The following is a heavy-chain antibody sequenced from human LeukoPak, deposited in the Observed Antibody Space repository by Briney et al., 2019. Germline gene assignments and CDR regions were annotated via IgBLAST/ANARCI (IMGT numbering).Heavy chain of an antibody. V-gene: IGHV3-23*01. CDR3: AKAPLPHCSSGVCYNDY. J-gene: IGHJ4*02. CDR1: GLTFRSYA. Sequence: GGSLRLSCAASGLTFRSYAMTWVRQAPGKGLEWVSGICGGVDSTYYADSVKGRFTISRDNSKNTLFLQMNSLRAEDTAVYYCAKAPLPHCSSGVCYNDYWGQGTLVTVSS. D-gene: IGHD2-8*01. CDR2: ICGGVDST.